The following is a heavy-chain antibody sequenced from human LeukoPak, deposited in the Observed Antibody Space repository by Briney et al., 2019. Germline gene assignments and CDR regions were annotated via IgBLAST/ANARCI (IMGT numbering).Heavy chain of an antibody. J-gene: IGHJ4*02. Sequence: GGSLRLSCAASGFTFSSYAMSWVRQAPGKGLEWVSAISGSGGSTYYADSVKGRFTISRDNSKNTLYLQMNSLRAEDTAVYYCAKDIAIFGVVQLDYWGQGTLVTVSS. CDR1: GFTFSSYA. CDR2: ISGSGGST. V-gene: IGHV3-23*01. D-gene: IGHD3-3*01. CDR3: AKDIAIFGVVQLDY.